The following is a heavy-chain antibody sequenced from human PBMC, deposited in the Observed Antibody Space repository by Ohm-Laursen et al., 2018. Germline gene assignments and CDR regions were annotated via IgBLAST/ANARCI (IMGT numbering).Heavy chain of an antibody. CDR2: IYYSGST. J-gene: IGHJ4*02. CDR1: GGSISSGGYY. CDR3: ARERLSVDTAMVPLFDY. Sequence: PSETLSLTCAVSGGSISSGGYYWSWIRQHPGKGLEWIGYIYYSGSTYYNPSLKSRVTISVDTSKNQFSLKLSSVTAADTAVYYCARERLSVDTAMVPLFDYWGQGTLVTVSS. V-gene: IGHV4-31*11. D-gene: IGHD5-18*01.